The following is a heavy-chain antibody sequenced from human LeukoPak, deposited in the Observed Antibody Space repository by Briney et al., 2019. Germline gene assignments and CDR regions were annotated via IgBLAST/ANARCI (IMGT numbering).Heavy chain of an antibody. V-gene: IGHV3-30*18. CDR2: ISYDGSNK. CDR3: AKDRQWLQIDY. D-gene: IGHD6-19*01. J-gene: IGHJ4*02. CDR1: GFTFSSYG. Sequence: GRSLRLSCAASGFTFSSYGMHWVRQAPGKGPEWVAVISYDGSNKYYADSVKGRFTISRDNSKNTLYLQMNSLRAEDTAVYYCAKDRQWLQIDYWGQGTLVTVSS.